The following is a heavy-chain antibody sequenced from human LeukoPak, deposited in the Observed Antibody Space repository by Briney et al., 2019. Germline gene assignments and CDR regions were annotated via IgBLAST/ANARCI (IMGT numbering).Heavy chain of an antibody. CDR1: GYTFTSYG. V-gene: IGHV1-18*01. D-gene: IGHD1-1*01. CDR3: ARDQTAYYCYYMDV. J-gene: IGHJ6*03. CDR2: ISAYNGNT. Sequence: ASVKVSCKASGYTFTSYGISWVRQAPGQGLEWMGWISAYNGNTNYAQKLQGRVTMTTDTSTSTAYMELRSLRSDDTAVYYCARDQTAYYCYYMDVWGKGTTVTVSS.